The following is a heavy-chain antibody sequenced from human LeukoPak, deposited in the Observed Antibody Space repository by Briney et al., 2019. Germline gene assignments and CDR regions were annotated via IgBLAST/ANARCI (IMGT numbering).Heavy chain of an antibody. CDR3: AGGSIASRVYFDY. CDR1: GSTFTSYD. CDR2: MNPNSGNT. Sequence: ASVKVSCKASGSTFTSYDINWVRQANGPGLEWMGWMNPNSGNTDYAQKFQGRVTMTRNTSIRTAYMELSSVRAEDTGVYSCAGGSIASRVYFDYWGQGALVTVAS. D-gene: IGHD6-6*01. V-gene: IGHV1-8*01. J-gene: IGHJ4*02.